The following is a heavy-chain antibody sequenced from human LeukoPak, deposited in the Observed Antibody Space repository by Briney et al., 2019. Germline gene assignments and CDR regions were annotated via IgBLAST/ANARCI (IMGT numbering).Heavy chain of an antibody. V-gene: IGHV4-34*01. CDR2: INHSGST. D-gene: IGHD3-10*01. Sequence: SETLSLTCAVYGGSFSGYYWSWIRQPPGKGLEWIGEINHSGSTNYNPSLKSRVTISVDTSKNQFSLKLSSVTAADTAVYYCARCLLWFGSHFDYWGQGTLVTVSS. CDR1: GGSFSGYY. CDR3: ARCLLWFGSHFDY. J-gene: IGHJ4*02.